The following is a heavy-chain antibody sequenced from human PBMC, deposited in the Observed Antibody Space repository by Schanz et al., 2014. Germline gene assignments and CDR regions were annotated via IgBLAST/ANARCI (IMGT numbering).Heavy chain of an antibody. CDR3: ARAGQDFEYSSLSPIWYFDL. Sequence: QVQVIQSGPEVKKPGASVKVSCKASGYTFNNHYLHWVRQAPGQGLEWVGRISPSSGGTNYAQNFQGRVNMNKDTAIKPAYMELSRLRSDDTVVYYCARAGQDFEYSSLSPIWYFDLWGRGTLVTVSS. CDR2: ISPSSGGT. D-gene: IGHD6-6*01. J-gene: IGHJ2*01. CDR1: GYTFNNHY. V-gene: IGHV1-2*05.